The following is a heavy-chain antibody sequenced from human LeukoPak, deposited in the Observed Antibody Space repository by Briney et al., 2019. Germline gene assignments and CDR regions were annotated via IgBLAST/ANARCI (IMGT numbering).Heavy chain of an antibody. D-gene: IGHD3-10*01. CDR2: IRYDGSNK. V-gene: IGHV3-30*02. CDR1: AFTFRSYG. CDR3: ARDLVGGSGSLDY. J-gene: IGHJ4*02. Sequence: GGSLRLSCATSAFTFRSYGMHWVRQAPDKGLEWMAFIRYDGSNKYYADSVKGRFTISRDNSKNTLYLQMNSLRAEDTAVYYCARDLVGGSGSLDYWGQGTLVTVSS.